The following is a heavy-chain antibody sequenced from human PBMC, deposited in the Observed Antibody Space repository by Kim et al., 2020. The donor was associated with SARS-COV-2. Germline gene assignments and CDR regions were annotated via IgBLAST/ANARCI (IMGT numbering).Heavy chain of an antibody. CDR3: ARAESGGHFDY. D-gene: IGHD2-15*01. V-gene: IGHV4-31*02. Sequence: TSQHPHLKGRVTISVDTAKNQFALKLISVTAADTAVYYCARAESGGHFDYWGQGTLVPVSS. CDR2: T. J-gene: IGHJ4*02.